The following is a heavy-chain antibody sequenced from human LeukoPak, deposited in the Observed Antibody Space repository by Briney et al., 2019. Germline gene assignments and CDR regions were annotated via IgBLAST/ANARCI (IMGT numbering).Heavy chain of an antibody. CDR1: GFTFSGYG. J-gene: IGHJ6*02. V-gene: IGHV3-30*18. Sequence: GGSLRLSCIASGFTFSGYGMHWVRQAPGKGLEWVAVISYDGSNKYYADSVKGRFTISRDNSKNTLYLQMNSLRAEDTAVYYCAKEYDPIEYGMDVWGQGTTVTVSS. CDR2: ISYDGSNK. D-gene: IGHD3-16*01. CDR3: AKEYDPIEYGMDV.